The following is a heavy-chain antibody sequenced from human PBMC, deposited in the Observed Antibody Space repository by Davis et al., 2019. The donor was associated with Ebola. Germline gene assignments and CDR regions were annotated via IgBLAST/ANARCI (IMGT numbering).Heavy chain of an antibody. D-gene: IGHD5-24*01. CDR1: GYTFISND. CDR3: ARPIEKRCSPGCFDL. V-gene: IGHV1-8*01. Sequence: AASVKVSCKASGYTFISNDINWVRQAAGQGLEWMGWMNPDSGNTGFASKFEGRVTMTRNNSISTAYMELRSLTSDDTAVYYCARPIEKRCSPGCFDLWGRGTLVTVSS. J-gene: IGHJ2*01. CDR2: MNPDSGNT.